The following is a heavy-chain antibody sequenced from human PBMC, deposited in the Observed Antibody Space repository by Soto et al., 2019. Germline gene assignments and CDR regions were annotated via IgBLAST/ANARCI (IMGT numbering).Heavy chain of an antibody. D-gene: IGHD2-15*01. CDR2: IKSKTDGETT. CDR3: TTDLPLHCSGDSCYLPFDY. J-gene: IGHJ4*02. CDR1: GFTFNNAW. Sequence: AGGSLRLSCAASGFTFNNAWMNWVRQAPGKGLEWVGRIKSKTDGETTDYTAPVKGRFSISRDDSENTLYLQMNSLKTEDTAVYYCTTDLPLHCSGDSCYLPFDYWGQGTLVTVSS. V-gene: IGHV3-15*07.